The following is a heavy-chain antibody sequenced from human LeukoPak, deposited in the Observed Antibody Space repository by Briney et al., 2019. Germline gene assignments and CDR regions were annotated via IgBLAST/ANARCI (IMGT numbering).Heavy chain of an antibody. D-gene: IGHD3-10*01. J-gene: IGHJ4*02. CDR1: RGSFSGYY. CDR2: INHSGST. Sequence: SETLSLTCAVYRGSFSGYYWSWIRQPPGKGLEWIGEINHSGSTNYNPSLKSRVTISVDTSKNQFSLKLSSVTAADTAVYYSARGWHGSGSYYPKPPDYWGQGTLVTVSS. CDR3: ARGWHGSGSYYPKPPDY. V-gene: IGHV4-34*01.